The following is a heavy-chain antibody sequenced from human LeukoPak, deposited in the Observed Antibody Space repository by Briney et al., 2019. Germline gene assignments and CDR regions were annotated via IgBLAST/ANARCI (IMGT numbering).Heavy chain of an antibody. J-gene: IGHJ6*03. CDR1: GGSISSGGYY. CDR3: ASSGWRYYYYMDV. Sequence: PSETLSLTCTVSGGSISSGGYYWSWIRQHPGKGLEWIGYIYYSGSTYYNPSLKSRVTISVDTSKNQFSLKLSSVTAADTAVYYCASSGWRYYYYMDVWGKGTTVTVSS. D-gene: IGHD6-19*01. V-gene: IGHV4-31*03. CDR2: IYYSGST.